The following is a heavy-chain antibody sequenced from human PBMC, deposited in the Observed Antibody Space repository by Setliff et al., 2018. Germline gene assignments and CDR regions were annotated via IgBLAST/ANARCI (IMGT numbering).Heavy chain of an antibody. Sequence: SEPLSLTCTVSGGSISSYYWSWIRQPAGKGLEWIGRIYTSGSTNYNPSLKSRVTMSVDTSKNQFSLKLSSVTAADTAVYYCARGIITMVRGVITFSYYFDYWGQGTLVTVSS. CDR3: ARGIITMVRGVITFSYYFDY. CDR2: IYTSGST. J-gene: IGHJ4*02. V-gene: IGHV4-4*07. CDR1: GGSISSYY. D-gene: IGHD3-10*01.